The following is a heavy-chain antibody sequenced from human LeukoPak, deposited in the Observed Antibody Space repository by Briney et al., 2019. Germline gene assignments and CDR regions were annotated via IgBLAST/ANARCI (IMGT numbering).Heavy chain of an antibody. J-gene: IGHJ6*03. CDR1: GFTFSSYA. V-gene: IGHV3-30-3*01. D-gene: IGHD1-14*01. CDR3: ASLSGYYYYYMDV. Sequence: GGSLRLSCAASGFTFSSYAMHWVRQAPGKGLEWVAVISYDRSNKYYADSVKGRFTISRDNSKNTLYLQMNSLRAEDTAVYYCASLSGYYYYYMDVWGEGTTVTVSS. CDR2: ISYDRSNK.